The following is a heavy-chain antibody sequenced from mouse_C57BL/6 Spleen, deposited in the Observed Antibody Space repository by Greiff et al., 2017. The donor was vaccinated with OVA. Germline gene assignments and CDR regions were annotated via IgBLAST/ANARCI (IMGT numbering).Heavy chain of an antibody. CDR3: ARSSAWENYAMDY. Sequence: QVQLQQPGAELVRPGSSVKLSCKASGYTFTSYWMDWVKQRPGQGLEWIGNIYPSDSETHYNQKFKDKATLTVDKSSSTAYMQLSSLTSEDSAVYYCARSSAWENYAMDYWGQGTSVTVSS. J-gene: IGHJ4*01. D-gene: IGHD4-1*01. CDR1: GYTFTSYW. CDR2: IYPSDSET. V-gene: IGHV1-61*01.